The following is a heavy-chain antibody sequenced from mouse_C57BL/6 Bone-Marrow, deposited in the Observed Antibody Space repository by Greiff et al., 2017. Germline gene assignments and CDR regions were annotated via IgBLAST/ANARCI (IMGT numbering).Heavy chain of an antibody. CDR3: ASGDYSNSTWYFDY. Sequence: QVQLQQPGAELVKPGASVKMSCKASGYTFTSYWITWVKQRPGQGLEWIGDIYPGSGSTNYNEKFKSKATLTVDTSSSTAYMQLSSLTSEDSAVYYCASGDYSNSTWYFDYWGQGTTLTVSS. V-gene: IGHV1-55*01. CDR1: GYTFTSYW. CDR2: IYPGSGST. D-gene: IGHD2-5*01. J-gene: IGHJ2*01.